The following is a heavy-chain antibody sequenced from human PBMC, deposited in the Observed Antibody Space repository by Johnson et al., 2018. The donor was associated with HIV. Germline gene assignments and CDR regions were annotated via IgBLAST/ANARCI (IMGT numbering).Heavy chain of an antibody. CDR3: AKDWGIAAAGTYAFDI. CDR2: ISGSGGST. D-gene: IGHD6-13*01. J-gene: IGHJ3*02. V-gene: IGHV3-23*04. CDR1: GFTFSSYA. Sequence: EVQLVESGGGLVQPGGSLRLSCAASGFTFSSYAMSWVRQAPGKGLEWVSAISGSGGSTYYADSVKGRFTISRDNSKNTLYLQMNSLRAEDTAVYYCAKDWGIAAAGTYAFDIWGQGTMVTVSS.